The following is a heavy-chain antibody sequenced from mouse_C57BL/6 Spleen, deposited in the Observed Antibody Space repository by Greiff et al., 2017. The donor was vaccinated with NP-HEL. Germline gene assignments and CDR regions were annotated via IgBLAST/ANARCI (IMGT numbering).Heavy chain of an antibody. CDR1: GFTFSDFY. CDR3: ARAYDGCFDY. CDR2: SRNKANDYTT. D-gene: IGHD2-3*01. V-gene: IGHV7-1*01. Sequence: EVHLVESGGGLVQSGRSLRLSCATSGFTFSDFYMEWVRQAPGKGLEWIAASRNKANDYTTEYSASVKGRFIVSRDTSQSILYLQMNALRAEDTAIYYCARAYDGCFDYWGQGTTLTVSS. J-gene: IGHJ2*01.